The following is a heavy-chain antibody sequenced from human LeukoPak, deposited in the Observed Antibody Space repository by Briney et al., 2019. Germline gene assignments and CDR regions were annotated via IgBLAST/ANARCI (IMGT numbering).Heavy chain of an antibody. Sequence: PGGSLRLFCAASGFTFSSYAMSWVRRAPGKGLEWVSSISGSAGYTYHADSVKGRFTMSRDDSKNTLYLQMHSLRADDTAVYYCARGAKSNAIDYWGQGTLVTVSS. J-gene: IGHJ4*02. CDR3: ARGAKSNAIDY. CDR1: GFTFSSYA. V-gene: IGHV3-23*01. CDR2: ISGSAGYT.